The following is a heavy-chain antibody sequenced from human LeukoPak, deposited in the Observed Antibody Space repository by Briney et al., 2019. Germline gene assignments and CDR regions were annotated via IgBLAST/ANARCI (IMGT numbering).Heavy chain of an antibody. CDR1: GFTFSSYW. CDR3: ARVAATIPRYFDY. Sequence: GGSLRLSCAASGFTFSSYWMYWVRQTPGKGLVWISRINSDGSSTNYADSVKGRFTISRDNAKNTLYLQMNSLRAEDTAVYYCARVAATIPRYFDYWGQGTLVTVSS. V-gene: IGHV3-74*01. CDR2: INSDGSST. J-gene: IGHJ4*02. D-gene: IGHD5-12*01.